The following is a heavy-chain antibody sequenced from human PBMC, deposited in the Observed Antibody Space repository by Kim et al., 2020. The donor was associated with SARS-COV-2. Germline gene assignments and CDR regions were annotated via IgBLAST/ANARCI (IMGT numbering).Heavy chain of an antibody. CDR3: ARVENGLSGTGIRYNMDV. CDR1: GYIFVNYG. Sequence: ASVKVSCKASGYIFVNYGFSWVRQAPGQGLEWMGWINTYNNKTNYAQRVQGRVSVSTDTTTSTAYMELRSLTFDDTAVYYCARVENGLSGTGIRYNMDVWGQGTTVSVPS. V-gene: IGHV1-18*01. D-gene: IGHD6-13*01. J-gene: IGHJ6*01. CDR2: INTYNNKT.